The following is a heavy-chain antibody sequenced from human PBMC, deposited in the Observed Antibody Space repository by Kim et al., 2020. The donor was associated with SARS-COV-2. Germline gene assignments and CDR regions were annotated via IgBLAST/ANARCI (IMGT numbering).Heavy chain of an antibody. D-gene: IGHD2-21*02. Sequence: ASVKVSCKVSGFSLGDFSIHWVRQAPGKGLEWMGTFDPEDRETIYAQEFQGRVSMTVDIATNTADMELSRLRSDDAAVYYCSRGLNYYSLDVWGQGTTVAVS. CDR2: FDPEDRET. CDR1: GFSLGDFS. V-gene: IGHV1-24*01. J-gene: IGHJ6*02. CDR3: SRGLNYYSLDV.